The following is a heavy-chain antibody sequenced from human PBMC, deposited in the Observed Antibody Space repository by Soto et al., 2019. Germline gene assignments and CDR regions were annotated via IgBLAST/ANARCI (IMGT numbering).Heavy chain of an antibody. V-gene: IGHV1-3*01. D-gene: IGHD2-2*01. J-gene: IGHJ5*02. Sequence: ASVKVSCKASGYTFNGYYMHWVRQAPGQRLEWMGWINAGNGNTEYSQKFQGRVTITRDTSASTAYMELSSLRSEDTAVYYCARSVVVPAANWFDPWGQGTLVTVSS. CDR2: INAGNGNT. CDR1: GYTFNGYY. CDR3: ARSVVVPAANWFDP.